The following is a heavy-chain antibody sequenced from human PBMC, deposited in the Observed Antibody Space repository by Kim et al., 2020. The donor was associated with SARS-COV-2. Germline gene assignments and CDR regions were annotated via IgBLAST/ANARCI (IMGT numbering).Heavy chain of an antibody. CDR2: ISSSSSTI. V-gene: IGHV3-48*02. CDR3: ARSELWLRFLRYFDL. CDR1: GFTFSSYS. Sequence: GGSLRLSCAASGFTFSSYSMNWVRQAPGKGLEWVSYISSSSSTIYYADSVKGRFTISRDNAKNSLYLQMNSLRDEDTAVYYCARSELWLRFLRYFDLWGRGTLVTVSS. D-gene: IGHD5-18*01. J-gene: IGHJ2*01.